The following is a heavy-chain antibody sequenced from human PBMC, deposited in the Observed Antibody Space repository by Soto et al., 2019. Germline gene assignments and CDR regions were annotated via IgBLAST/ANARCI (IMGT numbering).Heavy chain of an antibody. J-gene: IGHJ4*02. D-gene: IGHD6-19*01. Sequence: PSQTLSLTCAISGDSVSSNSAAWNWIRQSPSRGLEWLGRTYYRSKWYNDYAVSVKSRITINPDTSKNQFSLQLNSVTPEDTAVYYCAIVRPSIAVAGHFDHSVQGPQVTVSS. CDR1: GDSVSSNSAA. CDR3: AIVRPSIAVAGHFDH. V-gene: IGHV6-1*01. CDR2: TYYRSKWYN.